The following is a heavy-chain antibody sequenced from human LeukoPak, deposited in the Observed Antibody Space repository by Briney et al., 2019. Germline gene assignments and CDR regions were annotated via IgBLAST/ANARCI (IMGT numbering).Heavy chain of an antibody. CDR2: ISGRGSGT. Sequence: HPGGSLRLSCAASRFTFSSYAMSWVRQAPGKGLEWVSAISGRGSGTFYADSVKGRFTISRDDSKNTLYLQMNSLRAEDTALYYCAKETPGTFLTFHFWGQGTMVTVSS. J-gene: IGHJ3*01. V-gene: IGHV3-23*01. CDR1: RFTFSSYA. CDR3: AKETPGTFLTFHF.